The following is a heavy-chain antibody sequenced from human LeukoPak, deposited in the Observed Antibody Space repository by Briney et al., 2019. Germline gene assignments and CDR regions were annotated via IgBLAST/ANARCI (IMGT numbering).Heavy chain of an antibody. CDR3: ARDYYDSSGYGYYYGMDV. Sequence: GGSLRLSCAASGFTVSSNYMSWVRQAPGKGLEWVSVIYSGGSTYYADSVKGRFTISRDNSKNTLYLQMNSLRAEDTAVYYCARDYYDSSGYGYYYGMDVWGQGTTVTVSS. CDR2: IYSGGST. CDR1: GFTVSSNY. J-gene: IGHJ6*02. D-gene: IGHD3-22*01. V-gene: IGHV3-53*01.